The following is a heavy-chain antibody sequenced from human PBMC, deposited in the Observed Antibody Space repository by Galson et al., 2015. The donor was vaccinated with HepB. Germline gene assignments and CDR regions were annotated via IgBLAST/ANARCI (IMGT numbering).Heavy chain of an antibody. CDR1: GFTFSDYA. D-gene: IGHD2-2*01. CDR3: TRSAPYCRRSSCYFFEY. J-gene: IGHJ4*02. Sequence: LRLSCAASGFTFSDYAMHWVRQAPGKGLEWVAVIWYDGSNKYYADSVEGRFTVSRDDSKNTLYLQMNSLGAGDAAVYYCTRSAPYCRRSSCYFFEYWGQGTLVTVSS. V-gene: IGHV3-33*01. CDR2: IWYDGSNK.